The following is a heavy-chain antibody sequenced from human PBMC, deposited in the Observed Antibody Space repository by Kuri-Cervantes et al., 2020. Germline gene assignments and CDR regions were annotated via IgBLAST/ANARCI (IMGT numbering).Heavy chain of an antibody. V-gene: IGHV4-59*01. Sequence: GSLRLSCTVSGGSISSYYWSWIRQPPGKGLEWIGYIYYSGGTNYNPSLKSRVTISVDTSKNQFSLKLSSVTAADAAVYYCARGTHGATALDYWGQGTLVTVSS. D-gene: IGHD1-26*01. J-gene: IGHJ4*02. CDR2: IYYSGGT. CDR3: ARGTHGATALDY. CDR1: GGSISSYY.